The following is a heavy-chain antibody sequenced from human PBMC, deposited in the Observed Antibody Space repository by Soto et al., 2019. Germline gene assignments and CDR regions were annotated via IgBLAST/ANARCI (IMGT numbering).Heavy chain of an antibody. CDR1: GYRFTSSL. Sequence: PGESLKISCKASGYRFTSSLNGWGRQMPGKGLEWMRIIYAGDSDTRYRPSFQGQVTISADKSSSTAYLQWNSLQASDTAMYYCARQPGIVAPGTVFLDNWGQGTMVTVSS. CDR2: IYAGDSDT. CDR3: ARQPGIVAPGTVFLDN. V-gene: IGHV5-51*01. D-gene: IGHD1-1*01. J-gene: IGHJ4*02.